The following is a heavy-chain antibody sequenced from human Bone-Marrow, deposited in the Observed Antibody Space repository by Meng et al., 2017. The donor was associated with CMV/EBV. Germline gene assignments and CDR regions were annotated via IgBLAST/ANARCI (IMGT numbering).Heavy chain of an antibody. CDR2: ISSSSGYM. J-gene: IGHJ6*02. V-gene: IGHV3-21*01. D-gene: IGHD3-16*01. CDR3: ARESPRWGYYYGMDV. CDR1: GFTFSSYS. Sequence: GESLKISCAASGFTFSSYSMNWVRQAPGKGLEWVSSISSSSGYMYYADSVKGRFTISRDNAKNSLYLQMNSLRAEDTAVYYCARESPRWGYYYGMDVWGQGTTVTVSS.